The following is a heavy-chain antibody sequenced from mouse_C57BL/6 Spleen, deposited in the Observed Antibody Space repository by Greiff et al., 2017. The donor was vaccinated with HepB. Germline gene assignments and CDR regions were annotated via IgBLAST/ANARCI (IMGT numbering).Heavy chain of an antibody. CDR2: IDPENGDT. D-gene: IGHD2-4*01. J-gene: IGHJ2*01. CDR3: TTEDDYGY. V-gene: IGHV14-4*01. CDR1: GFNIKDDY. Sequence: EVQLQQSGAELVRPGASVKLSCTASGFNIKDDYMHWVKQRPEQGLEWIGWIDPENGDTEYASKFQGKATITADTSSNTAYLQLSSLTSEDTAVYYCTTEDDYGYWGQGTTLTVSS.